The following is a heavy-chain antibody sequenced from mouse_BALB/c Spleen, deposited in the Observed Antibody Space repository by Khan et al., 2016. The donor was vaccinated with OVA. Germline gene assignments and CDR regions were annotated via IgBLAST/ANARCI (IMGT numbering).Heavy chain of an antibody. J-gene: IGHJ4*01. D-gene: IGHD2-14*01. CDR1: GYTFTTAG. Sequence: QIQLVQSGPELKKPGETVRISCKASGYTFTTAGIQWVQKMPGKGLKWIGWINTHSGVPKYAEDFKGRFAFSLEISVNTAYLQITNLKNEDTATYVCAGGGAAYYRNDGGAMEYWGQGTSGTVSS. CDR3: AGGGAAYYRNDGGAMEY. V-gene: IGHV9-4*02. CDR2: INTHSGVP.